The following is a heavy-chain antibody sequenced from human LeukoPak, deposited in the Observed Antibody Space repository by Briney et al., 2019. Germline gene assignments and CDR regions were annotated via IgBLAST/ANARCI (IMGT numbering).Heavy chain of an antibody. CDR3: ARQGLSGYGALDSCDF. Sequence: GQSLKISCEGSGYSFSSYWVAWVRQTPGKGLEWMGSIYPANSDTRYGPSFQGQVTISADKSITTAYLQWTSLQASDTAIYYCARQGLSGYGALDSCDFWGQGTLVTVSS. J-gene: IGHJ4*02. V-gene: IGHV5-51*01. CDR2: IYPANSDT. CDR1: GYSFSSYW. D-gene: IGHD5-12*01.